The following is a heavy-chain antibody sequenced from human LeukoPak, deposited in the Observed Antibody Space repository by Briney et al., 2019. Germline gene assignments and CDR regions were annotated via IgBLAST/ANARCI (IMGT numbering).Heavy chain of an antibody. Sequence: GGSLRLSCAASGFTISSYTINWVRQAPGKGLEWVSSISCSSSYIYYAYPVNGRFTISRDNAKTSLYLQMNSLRAEDTAVYYCARDEVVVAASPSYRYFGLWGRGTLVTVSS. J-gene: IGHJ2*01. D-gene: IGHD2-15*01. CDR1: GFTISSYT. CDR2: ISCSSSYI. V-gene: IGHV3-21*01. CDR3: ARDEVVVAASPSYRYFGL.